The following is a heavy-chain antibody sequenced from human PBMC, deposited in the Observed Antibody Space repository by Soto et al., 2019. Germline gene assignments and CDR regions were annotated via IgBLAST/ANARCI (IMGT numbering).Heavy chain of an antibody. CDR1: GFTFSNYW. D-gene: IGHD4-17*01. CDR3: ARYGYYYAMHL. Sequence: GGSLRLSCAASGFTFSNYWMSWVRQAPGKGLEWVASINLDGGVKYYVDSVKGRFTISRDSAKNSLYLQMNSLRAEDTAVYYCARYGYYYAMHLWAQGTTATVS. CDR2: INLDGGVK. V-gene: IGHV3-7*03. J-gene: IGHJ6*02.